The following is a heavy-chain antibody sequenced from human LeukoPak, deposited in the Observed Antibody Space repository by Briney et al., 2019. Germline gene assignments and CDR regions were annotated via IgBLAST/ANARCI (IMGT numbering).Heavy chain of an antibody. CDR2: IKSKTDGGTT. CDR3: TTALRVGATLPGMGYFDY. V-gene: IGHV3-15*01. Sequence: PGGSLRLSCAASGFTFSNAWMSWVRQAPGKGLEWVGRIKSKTDGGTTDYAAPVKGRFTISRDDSKNTLYLQMNSLKTEDTAVYYCTTALRVGATLPGMGYFDYWGQGTLVTVSS. D-gene: IGHD1-26*01. J-gene: IGHJ4*02. CDR1: GFTFSNAW.